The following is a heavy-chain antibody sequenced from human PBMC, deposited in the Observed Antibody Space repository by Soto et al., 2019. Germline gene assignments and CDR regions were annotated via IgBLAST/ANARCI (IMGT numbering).Heavy chain of an antibody. CDR2: VGRGDST. CDR3: AKGILVEVPGTRAFDI. D-gene: IGHD2-2*01. CDR1: GFSFSTYA. J-gene: IGHJ3*02. V-gene: IGHV3-23*01. Sequence: EVQLLESGGGLVQPGGSLRLSCAASGFSFSTYAMSWVRQAPGKGLEWVSTVGRGDSTFYADSVRDRFTISRDNSNNALFLQRNSLRADDTALYYCAKGILVEVPGTRAFDIWGQGTMVIVSS.